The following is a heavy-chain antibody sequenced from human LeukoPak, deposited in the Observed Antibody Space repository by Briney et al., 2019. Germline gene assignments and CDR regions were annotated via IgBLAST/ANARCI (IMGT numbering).Heavy chain of an antibody. CDR1: GGSLSGYY. V-gene: IGHV4-34*01. Sequence: PSETLSLTCAVSGGSLSGYYWTWIRQPPGKGLEWIGEINHSGSTNYNPSLKSRVTISVDTSKKQFFLKLNSVTAADTAVYYCARHPPYYDILTGYSSTPFDYWGQGTLVTVSS. CDR3: ARHPPYYDILTGYSSTPFDY. J-gene: IGHJ4*02. CDR2: INHSGST. D-gene: IGHD3-9*01.